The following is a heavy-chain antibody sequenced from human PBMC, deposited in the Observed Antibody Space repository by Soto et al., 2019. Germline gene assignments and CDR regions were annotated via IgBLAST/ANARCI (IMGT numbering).Heavy chain of an antibody. CDR1: GYTFTSYG. J-gene: IGHJ6*03. CDR3: ARDRASFWSGYSGYMDV. Sequence: ASVKVSCKASGYTFTSYGISWVRQAPGQGLEWMGWISAYNGNTNYAQKLQGRVTMTTDTSTSTAYMELRSLRSDDTAVYYCARDRASFWSGYSGYMDVWGKGTKVTVSS. V-gene: IGHV1-18*01. CDR2: ISAYNGNT. D-gene: IGHD3-3*01.